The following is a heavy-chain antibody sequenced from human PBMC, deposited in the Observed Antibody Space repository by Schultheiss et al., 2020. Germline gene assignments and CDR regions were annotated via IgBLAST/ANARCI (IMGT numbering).Heavy chain of an antibody. CDR3: AREHSSWSFDY. D-gene: IGHD6-6*01. CDR2: ISYDGTNT. V-gene: IGHV3-30-3*01. Sequence: GGSLRLSCAASGFTFSNYAMHWVRQAPGKGLEWVAVISYDGTNTYYADSVKSRFTISRDNTKNTLYLQMNSLRAEDSAVYSCAREHSSWSFDYWGQGTPVTVSS. J-gene: IGHJ4*02. CDR1: GFTFSNYA.